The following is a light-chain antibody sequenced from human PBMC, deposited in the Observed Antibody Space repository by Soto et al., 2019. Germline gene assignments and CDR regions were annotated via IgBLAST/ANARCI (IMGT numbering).Light chain of an antibody. CDR2: DAS. Sequence: EIVLTQSPATLSLSPGERATLSCRASQSINRHLAWYRQKPGQAPRLLIYDASNRATGIPARFSGSGSGTDFTLPITSLEPEYCGVYYCQQRSNWPPVTFGGGTKVEIK. CDR3: QQRSNWPPVT. V-gene: IGKV3-11*01. CDR1: QSINRH. J-gene: IGKJ4*01.